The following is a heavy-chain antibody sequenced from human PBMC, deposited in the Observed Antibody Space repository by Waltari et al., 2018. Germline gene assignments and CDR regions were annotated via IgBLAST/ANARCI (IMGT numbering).Heavy chain of an antibody. D-gene: IGHD1-26*01. V-gene: IGHV4-59*01. CDR2: LHYTGDT. CDR3: GSSGNLGLIDF. CDR1: DGSINSFT. J-gene: IGHJ4*02. Sequence: QVQPLESGPGLVKPSETLSLTRFVGDGSINSFTWAWMRQPPGEGLEWIGSLHYTGDTMYNASLKSRVTISLDRSKRHLSLKLQSVTAADTALYYCGSSGNLGLIDFWGQGTLVAVSS.